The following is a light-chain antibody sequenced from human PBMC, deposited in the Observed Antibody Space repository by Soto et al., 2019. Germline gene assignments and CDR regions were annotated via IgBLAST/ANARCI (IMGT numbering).Light chain of an antibody. CDR2: DAS. Sequence: EVVWTQSPATLSLSPGERATLSCRASQSVSNYLAWYQQKPGQAPRLLIYDASNKATGIPARFSGSGSRKDSTHTISILEPEDFAVYYCQQRQDWPPLSFGGGTKVEIK. CDR3: QQRQDWPPLS. V-gene: IGKV3-11*01. J-gene: IGKJ4*01. CDR1: QSVSNY.